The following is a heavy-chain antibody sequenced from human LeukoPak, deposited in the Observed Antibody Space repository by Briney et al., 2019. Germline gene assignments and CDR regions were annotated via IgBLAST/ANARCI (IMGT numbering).Heavy chain of an antibody. D-gene: IGHD3-22*01. CDR1: GFTFSSYA. Sequence: GGSLRLSYAASGFTFSSYAMSWVRQAPGKGLEWVAVISYDGSNKYYADSVKGRFTISRDNSKNTLYLQMNSLRAEDTAVYYCASWYYYDSSGYSFDYWGQGTLVTVSS. CDR2: ISYDGSNK. CDR3: ASWYYYDSSGYSFDY. J-gene: IGHJ4*02. V-gene: IGHV3-30-3*01.